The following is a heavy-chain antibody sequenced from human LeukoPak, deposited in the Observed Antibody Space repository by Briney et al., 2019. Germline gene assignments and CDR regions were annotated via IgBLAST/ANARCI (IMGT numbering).Heavy chain of an antibody. Sequence: AGRSLRLSCVASGFTFNLFGMHWVRQAPGKGLEWVAVISSDGSNKYYADSVKGRFTISRDNSEDTLYLQMSSLTNEDTAVYYCRAATRYLDCCYDYCGQGTLVTVSS. CDR1: GFTFNLFG. CDR3: RAATRYLDCCYDY. J-gene: IGHJ4*02. D-gene: IGHD3-9*01. CDR2: ISSDGSNK. V-gene: IGHV3-30*03.